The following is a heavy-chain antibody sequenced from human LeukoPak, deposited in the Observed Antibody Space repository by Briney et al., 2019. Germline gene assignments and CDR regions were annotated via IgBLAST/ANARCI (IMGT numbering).Heavy chain of an antibody. D-gene: IGHD3-10*01. CDR3: VRDGYYGHDSFDI. Sequence: GGSLRLSCAASGFTFSSFEMYWVRQAPGKGLEWVSYISASGSAIYYVDSEKGRFTISRDNAKNSLYLQMNSLRAEDTAVYYCVRDGYYGHDSFDIWGQGTMVTVSS. V-gene: IGHV3-48*03. CDR2: ISASGSAI. J-gene: IGHJ3*02. CDR1: GFTFSSFE.